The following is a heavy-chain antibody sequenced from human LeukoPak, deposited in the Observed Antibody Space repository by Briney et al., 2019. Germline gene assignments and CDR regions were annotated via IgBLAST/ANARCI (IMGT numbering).Heavy chain of an antibody. Sequence: PGGSLRLSCAASGFTFSTYTMSWVRQAPGKGLEWVSAISGSGGSTYYADSVKGRFTISRDNSKNTLYLQMNSLRAEDTAVYYCASAVADHYFDYWGQGTLVTVSS. CDR2: ISGSGGST. CDR1: GFTFSTYT. J-gene: IGHJ4*02. CDR3: ASAVADHYFDY. V-gene: IGHV3-23*01. D-gene: IGHD6-19*01.